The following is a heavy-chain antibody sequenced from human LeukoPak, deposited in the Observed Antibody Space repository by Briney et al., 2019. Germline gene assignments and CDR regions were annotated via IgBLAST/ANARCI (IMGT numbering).Heavy chain of an antibody. V-gene: IGHV3-7*01. J-gene: IGHJ5*02. CDR3: ARLPSIGWFDP. Sequence: GGSLRLSCAASGFTFSLYWMSWVRQAPGKGLEWVANIKQDGTEKYYVDSVKGRFTISRDNANNSLYLQMNSLRAEDTAVYFCARLPSIGWFDPWGQGTLVTVSS. CDR2: IKQDGTEK. CDR1: GFTFSLYW.